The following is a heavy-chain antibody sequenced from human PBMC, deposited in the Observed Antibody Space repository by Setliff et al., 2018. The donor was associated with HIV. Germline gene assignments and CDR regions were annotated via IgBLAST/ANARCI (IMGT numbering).Heavy chain of an antibody. V-gene: IGHV4-59*01. D-gene: IGHD6-13*01. CDR1: GGSISSYY. Sequence: SETLSLTCTVSGGSISSYYWSWIRQPPGKGLEWIGYIYYSGSTNYNPSLKSRVTISVDTSKNQLSLKLSSVTAADTAVYYCARTIAAAGESPHPLYDFDYWGQGTLVTVS. CDR2: IYYSGST. J-gene: IGHJ4*02. CDR3: ARTIAAAGESPHPLYDFDY.